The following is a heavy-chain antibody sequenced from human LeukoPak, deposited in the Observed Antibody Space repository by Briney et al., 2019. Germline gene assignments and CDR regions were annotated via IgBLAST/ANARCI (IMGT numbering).Heavy chain of an antibody. Sequence: SETLSLTCTVSGGSISSSYCSWIRQPPGKGLEWIGYIYHSESTNYNPSLKSRVTISGDTSKNQFSLKLSSVTAADTAVYYCARQAGGTSGPFDYWAREPWSPSPQ. V-gene: IGHV4-59*08. CDR1: GGSISSSY. CDR2: IYHSEST. D-gene: IGHD4-23*01. CDR3: ARQAGGTSGPFDY. J-gene: IGHJ4*02.